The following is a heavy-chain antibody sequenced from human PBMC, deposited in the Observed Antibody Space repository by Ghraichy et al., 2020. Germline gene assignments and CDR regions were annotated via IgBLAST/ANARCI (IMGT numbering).Heavy chain of an antibody. D-gene: IGHD2-15*01. V-gene: IGHV3-23*01. CDR2: ISANGGST. J-gene: IGHJ5*02. CDR1: GFTFSSYV. CDR3: AKAWGYCSGGTCPSYNWFAP. Sequence: GGSLRLSCAASGFTFSSYVMSWVRQAPGKGLEWVSSISANGGSTYYADSVKGRFILSRDNSKDTLYLLMNSVRAEDAATYYCAKAWGYCSGGTCPSYNWFAPWGQGTLVPVSS.